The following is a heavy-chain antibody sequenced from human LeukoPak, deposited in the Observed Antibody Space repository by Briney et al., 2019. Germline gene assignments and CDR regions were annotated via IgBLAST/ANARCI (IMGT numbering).Heavy chain of an antibody. V-gene: IGHV3-74*03. CDR1: GFTFSPYW. CDR3: TRTYGGSYYFDY. CDR2: INGGGSNT. J-gene: IGHJ4*02. Sequence: AGGSLRLSCAASGFTFSPYWMYWVRQAPGKGLVWVARINGGGSNTKYADSVKGRFTISRDNAKNTLYLQMNSLRVEDTAIYYCTRTYGGSYYFDYWGQGTLLTVSS. D-gene: IGHD2-15*01.